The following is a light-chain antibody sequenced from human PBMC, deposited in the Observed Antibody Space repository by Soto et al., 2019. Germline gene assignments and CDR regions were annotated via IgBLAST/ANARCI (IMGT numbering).Light chain of an antibody. V-gene: IGLV2-14*01. CDR3: TSYASGSAHVV. CDR1: SSDIGGYDY. CDR2: DVN. J-gene: IGLJ2*01. Sequence: QSALTQPASVSGSPGQSITLSCTGTSSDIGGYDYVSWYHRHPGKAPKLIIYDVNNRPSGVPNRFSGCNSGNTAALTISGLQDEDEADYYCTSYASGSAHVVFGGGTKLTVL.